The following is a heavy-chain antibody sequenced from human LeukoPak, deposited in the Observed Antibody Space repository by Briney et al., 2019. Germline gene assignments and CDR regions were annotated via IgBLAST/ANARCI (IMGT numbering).Heavy chain of an antibody. CDR2: ISPDDSDI. Sequence: GQSLQISCKGSGYSFTTYWIAWVRQMPGRGLEWMGIISPDDSDIRYSPSFQGHVTISADKSISTAYLHWRSLQASDTAMYYCARHEGSGSYYSYWGQGTLVTVSS. CDR1: GYSFTTYW. D-gene: IGHD1-26*01. J-gene: IGHJ4*02. CDR3: ARHEGSGSYYSY. V-gene: IGHV5-51*01.